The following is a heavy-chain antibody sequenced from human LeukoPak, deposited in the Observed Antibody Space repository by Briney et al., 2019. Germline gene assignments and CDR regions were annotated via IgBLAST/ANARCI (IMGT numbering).Heavy chain of an antibody. Sequence: GGSLRLSCAASGFTFSSYAMTWVRQAPGKGLEWVSSIDGSATDTYYADSVKGRFTISRDNSRNTQYLQMNSLRAEDTAVYYCAKDFYGSGSYYTVAFDIWGQGTVVTVS. CDR1: GFTFSSYA. CDR3: AKDFYGSGSYYTVAFDI. D-gene: IGHD3-10*01. J-gene: IGHJ3*02. CDR2: IDGSATDT. V-gene: IGHV3-23*01.